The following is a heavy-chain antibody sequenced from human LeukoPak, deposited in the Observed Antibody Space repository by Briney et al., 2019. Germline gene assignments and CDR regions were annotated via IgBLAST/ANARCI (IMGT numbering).Heavy chain of an antibody. CDR2: IHYFGST. J-gene: IGHJ3*02. V-gene: IGHV4-59*01. Sequence: SETLSLTCTVSGGSISNYYWSWIRQPPGKGLGWMGCIHYFGSTNYKPSLQRRVTISLDTSKHHFSLKLTSVTAADTAVYYCARDHQLLDGAFDIWGQGTMVTVSS. D-gene: IGHD2-2*01. CDR1: GGSISNYY. CDR3: ARDHQLLDGAFDI.